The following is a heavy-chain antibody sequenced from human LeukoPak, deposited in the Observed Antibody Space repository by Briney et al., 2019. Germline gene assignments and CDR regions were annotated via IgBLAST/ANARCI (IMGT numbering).Heavy chain of an antibody. Sequence: GGSLRLSCAASGFGFSRYWMHWVRQAPGKGLVWVSRINNDGSSTSYAGSVKGRFTISRDNAKNTLYLQMNSLRAEDTAVYYCAREDDFWSGYLGYMDVWGKGTTVTVSS. J-gene: IGHJ6*03. CDR3: AREDDFWSGYLGYMDV. CDR1: GFGFSRYW. V-gene: IGHV3-74*01. CDR2: INNDGSST. D-gene: IGHD3-3*01.